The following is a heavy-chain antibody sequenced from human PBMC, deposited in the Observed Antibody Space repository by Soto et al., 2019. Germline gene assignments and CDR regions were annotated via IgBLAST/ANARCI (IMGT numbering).Heavy chain of an antibody. J-gene: IGHJ3*01. D-gene: IGHD1-1*01. V-gene: IGHV1-18*01. Sequence: QVQLVQSGAEVRKPGASVKVSCKASGYIFTTYRINWVRQAPGQGLEWMGWISPYNGNTDYTQKGQGRVTMTPDTSASTAYMELRSLRSDDTAVYFCARDVEASGYGFGFWGQGTMVTVSS. CDR1: GYIFTTYR. CDR3: ARDVEASGYGFGF. CDR2: ISPYNGNT.